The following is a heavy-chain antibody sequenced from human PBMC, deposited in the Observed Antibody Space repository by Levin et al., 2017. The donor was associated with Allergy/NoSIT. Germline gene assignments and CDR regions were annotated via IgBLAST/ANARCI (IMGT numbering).Heavy chain of an antibody. Sequence: SETLSLTCAVYGGSFSGYYWSWIRQPPGKGLEWIGEINHSGSTNYNPSLKSRVTISGDTSKNQFSLKLSSVTAAATAVYYCAETKYCSGGSCSHNNWFDPWGQGTLVTVSS. D-gene: IGHD2-15*01. CDR3: AETKYCSGGSCSHNNWFDP. CDR1: GGSFSGYY. V-gene: IGHV4-34*01. J-gene: IGHJ5*02. CDR2: INHSGST.